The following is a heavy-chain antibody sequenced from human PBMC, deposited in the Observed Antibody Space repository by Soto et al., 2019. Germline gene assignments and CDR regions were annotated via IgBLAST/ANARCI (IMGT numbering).Heavy chain of an antibody. CDR2: IYPGDSDT. CDR1: VCDFTTHW. Sequence: GECRKISFEGSVCDFTTHWICWLRQLPGKGLEWMGIIYPGDSDTRYSPSFQGQVTMSADKSISTAYLQWSSLKASDTAIYYCAIHNGTTTGMDVWGQGTTVTVSS. J-gene: IGHJ6*02. CDR3: AIHNGTTTGMDV. V-gene: IGHV5-51*01. D-gene: IGHD1-7*01.